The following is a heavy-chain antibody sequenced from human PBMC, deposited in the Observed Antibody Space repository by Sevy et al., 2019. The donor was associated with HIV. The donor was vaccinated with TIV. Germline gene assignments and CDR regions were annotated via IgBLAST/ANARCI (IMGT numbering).Heavy chain of an antibody. CDR3: ARGGGYDYFDY. Sequence: GGSLRLSCAASGFTFSNYWMHWVRQAPGKGLEWVSRINSDGSRITYADSVKGRFTISRDNAKNTLYLQMNSLRAEDTAVYYCARGGGYDYFDYWGQGTRVTVSS. CDR1: GFTFSNYW. J-gene: IGHJ4*02. CDR2: INSDGSRI. V-gene: IGHV3-74*01. D-gene: IGHD5-12*01.